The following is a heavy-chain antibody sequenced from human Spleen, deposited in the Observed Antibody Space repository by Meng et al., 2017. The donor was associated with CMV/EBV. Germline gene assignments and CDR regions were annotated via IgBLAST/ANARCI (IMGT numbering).Heavy chain of an antibody. CDR3: ARDLPYFDWQYKNDAFDI. J-gene: IGHJ3*02. D-gene: IGHD3-9*01. CDR1: FTFINNG. V-gene: IGHV3-7*01. Sequence: FTFINNGKSWVRQAPGKGLEWVANIKQDGSEKYYVDSVKGRFTISRDNAKNSLYLQMNSLRAEDTAVYYCARDLPYFDWQYKNDAFDIWGQGTMVTVSS. CDR2: IKQDGSEK.